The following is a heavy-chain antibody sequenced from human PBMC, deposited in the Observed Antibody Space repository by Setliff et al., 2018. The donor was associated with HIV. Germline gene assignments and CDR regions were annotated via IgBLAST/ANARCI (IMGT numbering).Heavy chain of an antibody. CDR2: IDWDDDK. D-gene: IGHD6-25*01. V-gene: IGHV2-70*11. J-gene: IGHJ4*02. CDR3: ARTRPPSGLASAYFFDS. Sequence: GSGPTLVNPTQTLTLTCTFSGFSLNTVGMCVSWIRQPPGKALEWLARIDWDDDKYYITSLKTRLTISKDTSKNQVVLTMTNMDPVDSGTYFCARTRPPSGLASAYFFDSWGQGTLGTVS. CDR1: GFSLNTVGMC.